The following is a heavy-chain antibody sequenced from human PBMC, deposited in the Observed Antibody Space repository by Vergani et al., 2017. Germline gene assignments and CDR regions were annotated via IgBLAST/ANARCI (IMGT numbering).Heavy chain of an antibody. J-gene: IGHJ6*03. CDR3: AKGGEGYCSSTSCAHYYYYYYMDV. CDR2: ISGSGGST. D-gene: IGHD2-2*01. V-gene: IGHV3-23*01. CDR1: GFRVTTYY. Sequence: VELLESGGGLAQPGGSLRVSCSASGFRVTTYYMSWVRQAPGKGLEWVSVISGSGGSTYYADSVKGRFTISRDNSKNTLYLQMNSLRAEDTAVYYCAKGGEGYCSSTSCAHYYYYYYMDVWGKXP.